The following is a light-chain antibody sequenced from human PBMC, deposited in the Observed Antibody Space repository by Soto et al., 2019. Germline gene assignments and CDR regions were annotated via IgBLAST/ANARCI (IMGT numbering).Light chain of an antibody. CDR3: QQYGSSPYT. CDR1: QRVTSKY. J-gene: IGKJ2*01. CDR2: GAS. V-gene: IGKV3-20*01. Sequence: EVVLTQSPGTLSLSPGERATLSCRASQRVTSKYLAWYHQKPGQAPRLLIYGASNRATGIPDRFIGSGSGTDFTLTISRLEPEDFAVYYCQQYGSSPYTFGQGTKLEIK.